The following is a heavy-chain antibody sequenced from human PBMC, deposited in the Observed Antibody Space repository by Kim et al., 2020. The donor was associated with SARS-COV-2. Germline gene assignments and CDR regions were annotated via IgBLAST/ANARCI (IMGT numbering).Heavy chain of an antibody. CDR3: ARLNRYYYDSSGYYALDY. CDR1: GGSISSSSYY. D-gene: IGHD3-22*01. V-gene: IGHV4-39*01. J-gene: IGHJ4*02. Sequence: SETLSLTCTVSGGSISSSSYYWGWIRQPPGKGLEWIGSIYDSGSTYYNPSLKSRVTISVDTSKNQFSLKLSSVTAADTAVYYCARLNRYYYDSSGYYALDYWGQGTLVTVSS. CDR2: IYDSGST.